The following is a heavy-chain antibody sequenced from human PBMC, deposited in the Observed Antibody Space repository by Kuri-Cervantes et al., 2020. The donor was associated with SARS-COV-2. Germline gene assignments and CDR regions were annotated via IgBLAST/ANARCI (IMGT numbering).Heavy chain of an antibody. V-gene: IGHV3-21*04. CDR3: AREGERITMVRGVYDI. Sequence: GESLKISCAASGFTFSSYSMNWVRQAPGKGLEWVSSISSSSSYIYYADSVKGRFTISRDNAKNSLYLQMNSLRAEDTAVYYCAREGERITMVRGVYDIWGQGTMVTVSS. CDR1: GFTFSSYS. D-gene: IGHD3-10*01. CDR2: ISSSSSYI. J-gene: IGHJ3*02.